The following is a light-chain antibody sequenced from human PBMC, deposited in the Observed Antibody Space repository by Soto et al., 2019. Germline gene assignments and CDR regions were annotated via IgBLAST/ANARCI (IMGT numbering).Light chain of an antibody. J-gene: IGKJ4*01. CDR1: QSVSSN. CDR2: GAS. V-gene: IGKV3-15*01. Sequence: EIVMTQSPATLSVTPGERATLSCRASQSVSSNLAWYQQKPGQAPRLLIYGASTRATGIPARFSGSGSGTEFTLTISSLQSEDFAVYYCQQYNNWPPSTFAGGTKVDIK. CDR3: QQYNNWPPST.